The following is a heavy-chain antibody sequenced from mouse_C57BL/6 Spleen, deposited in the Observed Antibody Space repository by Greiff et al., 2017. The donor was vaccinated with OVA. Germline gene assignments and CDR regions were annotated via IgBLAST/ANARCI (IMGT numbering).Heavy chain of an antibody. CDR1: GFTFSSYA. CDR3: ARERGYSYYFDY. V-gene: IGHV5-4*01. CDR2: ISDGGSYT. J-gene: IGHJ2*01. Sequence: EVHLVESGGGLVKPGGSLKLSCAASGFTFSSYAMSWVRQTPEKRLEWVATISDGGSYTYYPDNVKGRFTISRDNAKNNLYLQMSHLKSEDTAMYYCARERGYSYYFDYWGQGTTLTVSS.